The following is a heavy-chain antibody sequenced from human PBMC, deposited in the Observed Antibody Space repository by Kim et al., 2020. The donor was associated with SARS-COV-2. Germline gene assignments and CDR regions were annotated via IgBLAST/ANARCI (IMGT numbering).Heavy chain of an antibody. CDR1: GGSISSYS. Sequence: SETLSLTCTVSGGSISSYSWSWIRQPPGKGLEWIGYIYYSGSTNYNPSLKSRVTISVDTSKNQFSLKLSSVTAADTAVYYCARHHDYYYCGMDVWGQGTTVTVSS. CDR3: ARHHDYYYCGMDV. J-gene: IGHJ6*02. CDR2: IYYSGST. V-gene: IGHV4-59*13.